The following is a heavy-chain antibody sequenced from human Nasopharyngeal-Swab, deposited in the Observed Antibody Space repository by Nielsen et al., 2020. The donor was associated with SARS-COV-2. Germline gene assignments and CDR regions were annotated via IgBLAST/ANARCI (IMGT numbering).Heavy chain of an antibody. CDR3: ASSIAAAGANWFDP. V-gene: IGHV4-39*01. D-gene: IGHD6-13*01. CDR2: IYYSGST. J-gene: IGHJ5*02. Sequence: GSLRLSCTVSGGFISSSSYYWGWIRQPPGKGLEWIGSIYYSGSTYYNPSLKSRVTISVDTSKNQFSLKLSSVTAADTAVYYCASSIAAAGANWFDPWGQGTLVTVSS. CDR1: GGFISSSSYY.